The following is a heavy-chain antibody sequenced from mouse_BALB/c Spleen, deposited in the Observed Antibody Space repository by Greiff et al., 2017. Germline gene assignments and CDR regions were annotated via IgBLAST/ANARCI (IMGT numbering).Heavy chain of an antibody. CDR2: IRNKANGYTT. CDR3: ARGRNYGNLYAMDY. J-gene: IGHJ4*01. V-gene: IGHV7-3*02. Sequence: DVKLVESGGGLVQPGGSLRLSCATSGFTFTDYYMSWVRQPPGKALEWLGFIRNKANGYTTEYSASVKGRFAISRDNSQSILYLQMNTLRAEDSATYYCARGRNYGNLYAMDYWGQGTTVTVSS. D-gene: IGHD2-1*01. CDR1: GFTFTDYY.